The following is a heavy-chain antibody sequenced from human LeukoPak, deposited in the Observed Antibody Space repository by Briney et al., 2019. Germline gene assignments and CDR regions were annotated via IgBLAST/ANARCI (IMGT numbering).Heavy chain of an antibody. CDR1: GESLSRYY. CDR2: INHRGDT. V-gene: IGHV4-34*01. Sequence: SETLCLTCAVYGESLSRYYWTWIRQPPGKGLEWIGEINHRGDTNFNPSLKSRVTISVDTSKNQFSLKVRSVTAADTGVYYCARPGYCSATTCTGHLDVWGQGTLATVSS. CDR3: ARPGYCSATTCTGHLDV. J-gene: IGHJ4*02. D-gene: IGHD2-2*01.